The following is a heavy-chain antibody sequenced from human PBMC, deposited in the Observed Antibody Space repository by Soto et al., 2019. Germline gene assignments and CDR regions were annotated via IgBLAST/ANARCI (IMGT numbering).Heavy chain of an antibody. CDR2: INPNSGGS. V-gene: IGHV1-2*04. J-gene: IGHJ6*02. CDR1: GYTFTGYY. Sequence: ASVKVSCKASGYTFTGYYMHWVRQAPGQGLEWMGWINPNSGGSNYAQKFQGWVTMTRDTSISTAYMELSSLRSDVTAVYYCARDRGGLQLAGSSYGMHVWGQGTTVSVSS. CDR3: ARDRGGLQLAGSSYGMHV. D-gene: IGHD6-6*01.